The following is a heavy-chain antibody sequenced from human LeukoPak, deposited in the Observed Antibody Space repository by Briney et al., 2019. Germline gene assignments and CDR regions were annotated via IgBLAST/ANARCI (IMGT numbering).Heavy chain of an antibody. V-gene: IGHV1-18*01. CDR3: ARDLTQWETCPMYNWFDP. CDR1: GYSFTNYG. Sequence: ASVKVSCKASGYSFTNYGINWVRQAPGQGLEWMGWISGHNGNQNYAPKFQGRVTLTTDTSTSTAYLELRSLRSDDTAVYFCARDLTQWETCPMYNWFDPRGQGTLVTVSS. CDR2: ISGHNGNQ. J-gene: IGHJ5*02. D-gene: IGHD1-26*01.